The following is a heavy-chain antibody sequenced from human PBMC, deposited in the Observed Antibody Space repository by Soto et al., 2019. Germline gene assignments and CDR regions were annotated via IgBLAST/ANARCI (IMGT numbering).Heavy chain of an antibody. CDR3: ARVLNGQWYFDY. D-gene: IGHD6-19*01. J-gene: IGHJ4*02. CDR2: VNTDESRT. V-gene: IGHV3-74*01. Sequence: GGSLRLSCGASGFTFSSYWMHWVRQAPGKGLVWVSRVNTDESRTSCADSVKGRLTISRDNAKNTLYLQMNSLRAEDTAVYYCARVLNGQWYFDYWGQGTQVTVSS. CDR1: GFTFSSYW.